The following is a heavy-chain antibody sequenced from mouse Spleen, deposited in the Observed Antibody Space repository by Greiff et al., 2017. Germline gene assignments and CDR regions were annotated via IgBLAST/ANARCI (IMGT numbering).Heavy chain of an antibody. CDR1: GFSLTSYG. CDR2: ICSGGGT. CDR3: ARARYFDY. V-gene: IGHV2-2*02. Sequence: QVQLKESGPGLVQPSQTLSITCTVSGFSLTSYGVHWVRQSPGKGLEWLGVICSGGGTAYNAAFISSLSISKDNSKGQVFFKMNSLQANDTAKYYCARARYFDYWGQGTTLTVSS. J-gene: IGHJ2*01.